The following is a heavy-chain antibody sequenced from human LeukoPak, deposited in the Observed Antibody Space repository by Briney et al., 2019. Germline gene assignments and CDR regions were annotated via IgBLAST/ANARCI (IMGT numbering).Heavy chain of an antibody. V-gene: IGHV3-48*03. Sequence: GGSLRLSCAASGFTFSSYEMNWVRQAPGKGLEWVSYISSSGSTIYYADSVKGRFTISRDNAKNSLYLQMNSLRAEETAVYYCAKETVMIVVFWFDYWGQGTLVTVSS. CDR2: ISSSGSTI. J-gene: IGHJ4*02. CDR1: GFTFSSYE. CDR3: AKETVMIVVFWFDY. D-gene: IGHD3-22*01.